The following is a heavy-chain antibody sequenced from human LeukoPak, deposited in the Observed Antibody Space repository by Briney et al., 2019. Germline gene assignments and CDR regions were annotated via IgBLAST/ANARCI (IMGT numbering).Heavy chain of an antibody. J-gene: IGHJ6*02. CDR2: ISPTTSYT. CDR3: ARGHYGLDV. CDR1: GFTFSDHY. Sequence: GGSLRLSCAASGFTFSDHYMSWIRQAPGKGLEWISYISPTTSYTNYYADSVKGRFTISRDDAKKSLYLQMNSLRDEDTAVCYCARGHYGLDVWGQGTTVTVSS. V-gene: IGHV3-11*06.